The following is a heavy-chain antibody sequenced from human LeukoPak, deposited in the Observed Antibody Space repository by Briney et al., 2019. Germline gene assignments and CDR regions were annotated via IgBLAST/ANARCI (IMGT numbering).Heavy chain of an antibody. CDR2: IYYTGST. V-gene: IGHV4-59*01. CDR1: VDSISNYY. J-gene: IGHJ4*02. Sequence: SETLSLTCTVSVDSISNYYWSWIRQPPAKGLEWIGYIYYTGSTNYNPSFKSRVTISVDTSKNQFSLKLSSVTAADTAVYYCAARRAYYFDYWGQGTLVTVSS. CDR3: AARRAYYFDY.